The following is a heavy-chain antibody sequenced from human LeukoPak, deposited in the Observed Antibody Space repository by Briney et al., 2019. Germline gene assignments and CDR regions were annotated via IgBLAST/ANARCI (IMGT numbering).Heavy chain of an antibody. CDR1: GYTFSTYA. CDR2: ISAYIDNT. V-gene: IGHV1-18*01. D-gene: IGHD3-9*01. Sequence: ASVKVSCKASGYTFSTYAISWVRQAPGQGLEWMGWISAYIDNTNYARKLEGRVTMTTDTATSTAYMELRSLRSDDTAVYYCPRVVDYDILTGYYSYYFDYWGQGTLVTVSS. J-gene: IGHJ4*02. CDR3: PRVVDYDILTGYYSYYFDY.